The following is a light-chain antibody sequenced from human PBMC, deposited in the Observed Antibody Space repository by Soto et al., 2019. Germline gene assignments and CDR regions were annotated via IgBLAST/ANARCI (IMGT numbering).Light chain of an antibody. V-gene: IGKV1-39*01. CDR3: QQSYSTPWT. CDR1: QSIRSY. CDR2: AAS. Sequence: DIQMTQSPSSLSASVGDRVTITCRASQSIRSYLNWYQQKPGKAPKLLIYAASSLQSGVPSRFSRRVSGTDFTRTISSLQPEAFATYYCQQSYSTPWTFGQGTKVQIK. J-gene: IGKJ1*01.